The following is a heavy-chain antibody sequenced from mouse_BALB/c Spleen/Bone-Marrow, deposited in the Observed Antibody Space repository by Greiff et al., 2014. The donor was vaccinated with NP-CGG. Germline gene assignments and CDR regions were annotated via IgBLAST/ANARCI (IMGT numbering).Heavy chain of an antibody. CDR3: ARESLFTTGLYYAMDY. CDR2: VDPYNGAT. J-gene: IGHJ4*01. V-gene: IGHV1-31*01. CDR1: GYSFTGYY. Sequence: EVQLVESGPELVKPGASVKLSCKASGYSFTGYYIHWVKQSHVKSLEWIGRVDPYNGATSYNQNFKDKASLTVDKSSSSAYMDLHSLTSEDSAVYYCARESLFTTGLYYAMDYWGQGTSVTVSS. D-gene: IGHD2-12*01.